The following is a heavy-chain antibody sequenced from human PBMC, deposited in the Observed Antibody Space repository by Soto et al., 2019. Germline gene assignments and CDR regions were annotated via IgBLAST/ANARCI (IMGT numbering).Heavy chain of an antibody. CDR3: ARDLGIAGRGAFDI. Sequence: GASVKVSSKASGGTFSSYAISWVRQAPGQGLEWMGGIIPIFGTANYAQKFQGRVTITADKSTRTAYMELSSLRSEDTAVYYCARDLGIAGRGAFDIWGQGTMVIVSS. CDR1: GGTFSSYA. D-gene: IGHD6-13*01. J-gene: IGHJ3*02. V-gene: IGHV1-69*06. CDR2: IIPIFGTA.